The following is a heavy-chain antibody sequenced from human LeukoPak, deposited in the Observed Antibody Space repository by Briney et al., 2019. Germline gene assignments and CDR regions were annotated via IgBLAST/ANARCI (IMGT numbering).Heavy chain of an antibody. CDR2: ISSSGSTI. D-gene: IGHD4-17*01. CDR1: GFTFSSYE. V-gene: IGHV3-48*03. J-gene: IGHJ4*02. CDR3: AREGAYGDWGDY. Sequence: PGGSLRLSRAASGFTFSSYEMNWVRQAPGKGLEWVSYISSSGSTIYYADSVKGRFTISRDNAKNSLYLQMNSLRAEDTAVYYCAREGAYGDWGDYWGQGTLVTVSS.